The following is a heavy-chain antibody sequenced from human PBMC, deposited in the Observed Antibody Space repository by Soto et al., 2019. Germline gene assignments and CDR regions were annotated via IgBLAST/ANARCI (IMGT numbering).Heavy chain of an antibody. CDR3: ARASSGELPRLADYYYAMDV. V-gene: IGHV3-30*03. J-gene: IGHJ6*02. CDR1: GFTFSSYG. CDR2: ISYDGSNK. Sequence: PGGSLRLSCAASGFTFSSYGMHWVRQAPGKGLEWVAVISYDGSNKYQADSVKGRFTISRDNSKNTLYLQMNSLRAEDTAVYYCARASSGELPRLADYYYAMDVRGQGTTVTVSS. D-gene: IGHD2-15*01.